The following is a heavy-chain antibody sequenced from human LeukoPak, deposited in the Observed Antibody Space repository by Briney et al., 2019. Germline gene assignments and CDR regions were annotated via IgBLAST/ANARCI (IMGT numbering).Heavy chain of an antibody. Sequence: LGEPLQISCKGSGYRFTSYWIGWVRQMPGKGLEWMGIIYPGDSDTRYSPSFQGQVTISADKSISTAYLQWSSLKASDTAMYYCARQRSSGWSPTDYWGQGTLVTVSS. CDR1: GYRFTSYW. D-gene: IGHD6-19*01. V-gene: IGHV5-51*01. CDR2: IYPGDSDT. CDR3: ARQRSSGWSPTDY. J-gene: IGHJ4*02.